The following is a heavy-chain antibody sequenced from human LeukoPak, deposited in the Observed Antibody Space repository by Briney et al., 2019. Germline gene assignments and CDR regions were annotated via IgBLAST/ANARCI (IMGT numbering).Heavy chain of an antibody. CDR3: VKDRWVDY. Sequence: PGGSLRLSCSVSGFTISSYAMHWVRPAPGKGLEYVSSISSDGGSTFYADSVKGRFTISRDNSKNTLSLQMSSLRTEDTAVYYCVKDRWVDYWGQGTLVTVSS. CDR2: ISSDGGST. CDR1: GFTISSYA. J-gene: IGHJ4*02. V-gene: IGHV3-64D*06. D-gene: IGHD4-23*01.